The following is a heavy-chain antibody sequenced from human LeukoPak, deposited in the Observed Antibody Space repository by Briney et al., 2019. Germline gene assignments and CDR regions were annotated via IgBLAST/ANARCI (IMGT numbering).Heavy chain of an antibody. V-gene: IGHV4-38-2*02. Sequence: SETLSLTCTVSGYSISTGYYWDWIRQPPGKGLELIGTFYHGGSTYYNPSLKSRVTISVDTSKNQFSLNLTSVTAADTAVYYCARCHSSGFPGYWGQGTLVTVSS. D-gene: IGHD3-22*01. CDR3: ARCHSSGFPGY. CDR1: GYSISTGYY. CDR2: FYHGGST. J-gene: IGHJ4*02.